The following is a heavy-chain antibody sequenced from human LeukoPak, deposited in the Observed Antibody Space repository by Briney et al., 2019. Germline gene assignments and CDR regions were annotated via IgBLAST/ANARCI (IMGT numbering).Heavy chain of an antibody. CDR3: ARHERVGATLLSSFDP. CDR2: IYYSGST. D-gene: IGHD1-26*01. Sequence: SETLSLTCTVSGGSISSSSYYWGWIRQPPGKGLEWIGSIYYSGSTYYNPSLKSRVTISVDTSKNQFSLKLSSVTSADTAVYYCARHERVGATLLSSFDPWGQGTLVTVSS. CDR1: GGSISSSSYY. V-gene: IGHV4-39*01. J-gene: IGHJ5*02.